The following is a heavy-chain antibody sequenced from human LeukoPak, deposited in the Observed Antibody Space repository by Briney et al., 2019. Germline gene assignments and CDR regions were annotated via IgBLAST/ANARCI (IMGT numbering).Heavy chain of an antibody. J-gene: IGHJ4*02. Sequence: PGGSLRLSCAASGFTFSSYAMSWVRQAPGKGLEWVSAISGSGGSTYYADSVKGRFTISRDNSKNTLYLQMNSLRAVDTAVYYCAKAYSSSWYYFDYWGQGTLVTVSS. CDR2: ISGSGGST. V-gene: IGHV3-23*01. CDR3: AKAYSSSWYYFDY. CDR1: GFTFSSYA. D-gene: IGHD6-13*01.